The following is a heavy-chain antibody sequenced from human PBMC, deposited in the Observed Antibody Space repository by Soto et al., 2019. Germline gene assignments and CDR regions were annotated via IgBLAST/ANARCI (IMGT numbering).Heavy chain of an antibody. CDR3: ARQGPYSSSWYWWFDP. J-gene: IGHJ5*02. D-gene: IGHD6-13*01. CDR2: IYPGDSDT. Sequence: PGESLKISCKGSGYSFTSYWVGWVRQMPGKGLEWMGIIYPGDSDTRYSPSFQGQVTISADKSISTAYLQWSSLKASDTAMYYCARQGPYSSSWYWWFDPWGQGTLVTVSS. CDR1: GYSFTSYW. V-gene: IGHV5-51*01.